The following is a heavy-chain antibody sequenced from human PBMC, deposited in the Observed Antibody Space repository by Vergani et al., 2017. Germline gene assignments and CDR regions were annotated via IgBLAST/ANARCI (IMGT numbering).Heavy chain of an antibody. CDR1: GGSISSYY. V-gene: IGHV4-4*07. D-gene: IGHD3-10*01. CDR3: ARSPNYYGSGSYMYYFDY. Sequence: QVQLQESGPGLVKPSETLSLTCTVSGGSISSYYWSWIRQPAGKGLEWIGRIYTSGSTNYNPSLRSRVTISVDTSKNQFSLKLNSVTAADTAVYYCARSPNYYGSGSYMYYFDYWGQGTLVTVSS. J-gene: IGHJ4*02. CDR2: IYTSGST.